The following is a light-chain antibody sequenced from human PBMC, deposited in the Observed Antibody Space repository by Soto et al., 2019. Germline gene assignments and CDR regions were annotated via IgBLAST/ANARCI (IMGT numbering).Light chain of an antibody. V-gene: IGLV1-40*01. Sequence: QCALTQPPSVSGAPGQRVTISCTGSSSNIGAGYDVHWYQQLPGTAPKLLIYGNSNRPSGVPDRFSGSKSGTSASLAITGLQAEDEADYYCKSYDGSLSALYFFGTGTKVTVL. CDR3: KSYDGSLSALYF. J-gene: IGLJ1*01. CDR2: GNS. CDR1: SSNIGAGYD.